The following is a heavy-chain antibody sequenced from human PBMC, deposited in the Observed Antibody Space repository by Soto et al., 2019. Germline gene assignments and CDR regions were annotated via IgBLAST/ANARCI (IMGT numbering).Heavy chain of an antibody. CDR1: GFTVSSNY. V-gene: IGHV3-53*01. CDR3: ARDSVAAAGIDYYYYGMDV. D-gene: IGHD6-13*01. CDR2: IYSGGST. J-gene: IGHJ6*02. Sequence: GGSLRLSCAASGFTVSSNYMSWVRQAPGKGLEWVSVIYSGGSTYYADSAKGRFTISRDNSKNTLYLQMNSLRAEDTAVYYCARDSVAAAGIDYYYYGMDVWGQGTTVTV.